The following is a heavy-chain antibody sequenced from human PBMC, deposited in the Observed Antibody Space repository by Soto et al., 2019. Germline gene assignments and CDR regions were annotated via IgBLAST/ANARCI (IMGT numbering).Heavy chain of an antibody. Sequence: SETLSLTCAVYGGSFSGYYWSWIRQPPGKGLEWIGEINHSGSTNYNPSLKSRVTISVDTSKNQFSLKLSSVTAADTAVYYCARARPDVVVPAAYDYWGQGTLVTVSS. D-gene: IGHD2-2*01. CDR1: GGSFSGYY. CDR2: INHSGST. CDR3: ARARPDVVVPAAYDY. V-gene: IGHV4-34*01. J-gene: IGHJ4*02.